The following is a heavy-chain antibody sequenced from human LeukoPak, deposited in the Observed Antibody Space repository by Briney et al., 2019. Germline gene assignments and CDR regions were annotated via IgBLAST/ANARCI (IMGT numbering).Heavy chain of an antibody. CDR1: GYSISSGYY. CDR2: IYHSGST. V-gene: IGHV4-38-2*02. CDR3: ATQPGLTGYSSSWYFDY. D-gene: IGHD6-13*01. Sequence: SETLSLTCTVSGYSISSGYYWGWIRQPPGKGLEWIGSIYHSGSTYYNPSLKSRVTISVDTSKNQFSLKLSSVTAADTAVYYCATQPGLTGYSSSWYFDYWGQGTLVTVSS. J-gene: IGHJ4*02.